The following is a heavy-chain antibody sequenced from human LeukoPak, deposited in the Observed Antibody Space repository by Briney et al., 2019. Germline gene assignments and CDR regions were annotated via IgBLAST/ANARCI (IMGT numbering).Heavy chain of an antibody. CDR3: ARVVGWGWFDP. CDR1: GFTFSSYE. CDR2: MSRSGSTI. J-gene: IGHJ5*02. Sequence: GGSLRLSCAASGFTFSSYEMHWVRQAPGKGLEWISYMSRSGSTIYYADSVKGRFTISRDDAQKSLYLQMNNLRADDTAVYYCARVVGWGWFDPWGQGTLVTVSS. D-gene: IGHD1-26*01. V-gene: IGHV3-48*03.